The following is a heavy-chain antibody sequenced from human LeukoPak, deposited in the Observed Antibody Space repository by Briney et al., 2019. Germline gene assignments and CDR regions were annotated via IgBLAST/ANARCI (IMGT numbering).Heavy chain of an antibody. CDR3: AKDPWGSYRSNFDY. CDR1: GFTFSNFG. D-gene: IGHD3-16*02. J-gene: IGHJ4*02. CDR2: ITSSNSDI. Sequence: GGSLRLSCAASGFTFSNFGMNWVRQAPGKGLEWVSSITSSNSDIYYADSVKGRFTISRDNSKNTLYLQMNSLRAEDTAVYYCAKDPWGSYRSNFDYWGQGTLVTVSS. V-gene: IGHV3-21*04.